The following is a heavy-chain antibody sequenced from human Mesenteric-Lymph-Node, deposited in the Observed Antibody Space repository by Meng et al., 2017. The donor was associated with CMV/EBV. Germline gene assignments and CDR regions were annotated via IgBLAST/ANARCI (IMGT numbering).Heavy chain of an antibody. CDR2: ISGSGGST. V-gene: IGHV3-23*01. CDR3: AKVGAGSSYYYYSMDV. Sequence: GGSLRLSCAASGFTFSRYVMNWVRQGPGKGLEWVSGISGSGGSTNYADSVKGRFTISRDNLKNTLYLQVHRLRAEDTAIYFCAKVGAGSSYYYYSMDVWGQGTTVTVSS. CDR1: GFTFSRYV. J-gene: IGHJ6*02. D-gene: IGHD1-1*01.